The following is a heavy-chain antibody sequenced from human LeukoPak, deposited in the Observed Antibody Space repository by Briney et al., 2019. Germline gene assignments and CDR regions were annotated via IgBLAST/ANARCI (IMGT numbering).Heavy chain of an antibody. CDR3: ASGVLEAMVTYY. CDR2: ISGGGSAT. D-gene: IGHD5-18*01. Sequence: PGASLRLSCAASGFTFSSYWMRWVRQAPGKGLVWISRISGGGSATSYADSVKGRFTISRDNAQNTLYLQMNSLRPEDTAVYYCASGVLEAMVTYYWGERILVTVSS. J-gene: IGHJ4*02. CDR1: GFTFSSYW. V-gene: IGHV3-74*01.